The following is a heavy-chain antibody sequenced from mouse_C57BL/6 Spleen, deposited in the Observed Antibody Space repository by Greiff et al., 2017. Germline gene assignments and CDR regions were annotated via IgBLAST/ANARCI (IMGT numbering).Heavy chain of an antibody. V-gene: IGHV1-53*01. J-gene: IGHJ2*01. CDR3: ARYRIYDGYLDY. Sequence: VQLQQPGTELVKPGASGYTFTSYWMHWVKQRPGQGLEWIGNINPSNGGTNYNEKFKSKATLPVDKSSSTAYIQLSSLTSDDSSVYYCARYRIYDGYLDYWGQGTTLTGSS. CDR1: GYTFTSYW. D-gene: IGHD2-3*01. CDR2: INPSNGGT.